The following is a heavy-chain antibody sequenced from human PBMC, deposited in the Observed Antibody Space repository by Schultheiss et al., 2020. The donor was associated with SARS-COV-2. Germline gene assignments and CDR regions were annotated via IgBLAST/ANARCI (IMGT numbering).Heavy chain of an antibody. CDR3: AKDGPGASTNYFVY. D-gene: IGHD1-26*01. CDR1: GFTFSSYG. J-gene: IGHJ4*02. CDR2: ISYDGSNK. V-gene: IGHV3-30*18. Sequence: SLKISCAASGFTFSSYGMHWVRQAPGKGLEWVAVISYDGSNKYYADSVKGRFTISRDNSKNTLYLQMNSLRAEDTAVYYCAKDGPGASTNYFVYWGQGTLVTVSS.